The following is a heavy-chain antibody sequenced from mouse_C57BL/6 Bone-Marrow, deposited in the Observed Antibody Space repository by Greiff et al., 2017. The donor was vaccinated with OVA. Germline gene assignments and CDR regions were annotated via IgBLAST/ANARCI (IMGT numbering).Heavy chain of an antibody. Sequence: VQLQQPGAELVKPGASVKLSCKASGYTFTSYWMHWVKQRPGQGLEWIGMIHPNSGSTNYNEKFKSKATLTVDKSSSTAYVQLSSLTSEDSAVYYCARYYDGYWYFDVWGTGTTVTVSS. J-gene: IGHJ1*03. CDR3: ARYYDGYWYFDV. CDR1: GYTFTSYW. D-gene: IGHD1-1*01. V-gene: IGHV1-64*01. CDR2: IHPNSGST.